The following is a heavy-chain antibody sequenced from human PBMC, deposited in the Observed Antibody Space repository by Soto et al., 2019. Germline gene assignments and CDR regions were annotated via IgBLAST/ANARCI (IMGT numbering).Heavy chain of an antibody. J-gene: IGHJ2*01. Sequence: QVQLQQWGAGLLKPSETLSLTCAVYGGSFSGYYWSWIRQPPGKGLEWIGEINHSGSTNYNPSLKSRVPISVDTSKNQFSLKLSSVTAADTAVYYCARDSYGDYVWNWYFDLWGRGTLVTVSS. V-gene: IGHV4-34*01. CDR2: INHSGST. CDR3: ARDSYGDYVWNWYFDL. D-gene: IGHD4-17*01. CDR1: GGSFSGYY.